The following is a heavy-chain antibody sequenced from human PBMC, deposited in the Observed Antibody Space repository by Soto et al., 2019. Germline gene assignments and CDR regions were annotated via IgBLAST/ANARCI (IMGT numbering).Heavy chain of an antibody. CDR1: GGSISPSDSH. CDR2: ISYTGDT. Sequence: SETLSLTYTGSGGSISPSDSHWSWIRQPPGAGLEWIGYISYTGDTSYSPSLKSRLTISLDRSKNHFSLNLNSVTAADSAVYFCARDRTGTSEYDYWGQGTLVTVSS. D-gene: IGHD1-1*01. CDR3: ARDRTGTSEYDY. V-gene: IGHV4-30-4*01. J-gene: IGHJ4*02.